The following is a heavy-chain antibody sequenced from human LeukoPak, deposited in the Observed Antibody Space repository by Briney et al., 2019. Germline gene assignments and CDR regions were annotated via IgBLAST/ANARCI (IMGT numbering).Heavy chain of an antibody. CDR3: AKVGYSSGWFDY. D-gene: IGHD6-19*01. Sequence: GGSLRLSCAASGFTFSSYAMSRVRQAPGKGLEWVSAISGSGGSTYYADSVKGRFTISRDNSKNTLYLQMNSLRAEDTAVYYCAKVGYSSGWFDYWGQGTLVTVSS. CDR1: GFTFSSYA. V-gene: IGHV3-23*01. CDR2: ISGSGGST. J-gene: IGHJ4*02.